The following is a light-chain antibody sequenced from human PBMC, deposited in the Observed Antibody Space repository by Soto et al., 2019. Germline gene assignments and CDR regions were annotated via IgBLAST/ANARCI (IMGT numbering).Light chain of an antibody. CDR3: SSYTGSSSTLYV. CDR2: QVS. J-gene: IGLJ1*01. Sequence: QSVLTQPASVSGSPGQSITISCTGTNSDIGAYHYVSWYQQHPVKAPKLMISQVSNRPSGVSNRFSGSKSGYTASLTISGLQAEDEADYYCSSYTGSSSTLYVFGTGTKVTVL. CDR1: NSDIGAYHY. V-gene: IGLV2-14*01.